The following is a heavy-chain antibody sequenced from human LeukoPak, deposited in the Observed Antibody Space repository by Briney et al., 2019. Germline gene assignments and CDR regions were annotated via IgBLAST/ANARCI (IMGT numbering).Heavy chain of an antibody. CDR2: IKQDGSEK. D-gene: IGHD3-10*01. Sequence: PGGSLRLSCAASGVTFSSYWMSWVRQAPGKGLEWVVNIKQDGSEKYYVDSVKGRFTISRDNAKNSLYLQMNSLRAEDTAVYYCARVGIMVRGNAFDIWGQGTMVTVSS. CDR3: ARVGIMVRGNAFDI. V-gene: IGHV3-7*01. CDR1: GVTFSSYW. J-gene: IGHJ3*02.